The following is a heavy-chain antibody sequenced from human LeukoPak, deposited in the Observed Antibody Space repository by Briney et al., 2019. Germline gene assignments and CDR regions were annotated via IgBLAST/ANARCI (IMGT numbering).Heavy chain of an antibody. CDR2: IRYDEGNK. V-gene: IGHV3-30*02. CDR3: ARDDIVVVVGGGMDV. CDR1: GFTFSSYG. Sequence: GGPLRLSCAASGFTFSSYGMHWVRQAPGKGLDWVAFIRYDEGNKYYADSVKGRFTISRDNAKNSLYLQMNSLRAEDTAVYYCARDDIVVVVGGGMDVWGKGTTVTISS. J-gene: IGHJ6*03. D-gene: IGHD2-15*01.